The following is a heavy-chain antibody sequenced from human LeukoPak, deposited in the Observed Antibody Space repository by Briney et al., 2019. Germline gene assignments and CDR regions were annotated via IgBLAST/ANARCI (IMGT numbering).Heavy chain of an antibody. V-gene: IGHV3-30*18. Sequence: GGFLRLSCAASGFTFSSYGMHWVRQAPGKGLEWVAVISYDGSNKYYADSVKGRFTISRDNSKNTLYLQMNSLRAEDTAVYYCAKSIVATIRLYYGMDVWGKGTTVTVSS. CDR1: GFTFSSYG. CDR2: ISYDGSNK. D-gene: IGHD5-12*01. J-gene: IGHJ6*04. CDR3: AKSIVATIRLYYGMDV.